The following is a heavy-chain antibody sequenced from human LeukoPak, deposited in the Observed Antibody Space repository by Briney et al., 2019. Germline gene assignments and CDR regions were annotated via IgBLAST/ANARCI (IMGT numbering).Heavy chain of an antibody. CDR1: GFTFSDSY. Sequence: QPGGSLRLSCAASGFTFSDSYMTWVRQAPGKGVEWVAYISGSGHDINYSESAKGRFTISRDNAKKTLYLEMDSLRAEDTAVYYCARVAVGGTRAFDIWGQGTTVTVSS. V-gene: IGHV3-11*06. CDR2: ISGSGHDI. D-gene: IGHD6-19*01. J-gene: IGHJ3*02. CDR3: ARVAVGGTRAFDI.